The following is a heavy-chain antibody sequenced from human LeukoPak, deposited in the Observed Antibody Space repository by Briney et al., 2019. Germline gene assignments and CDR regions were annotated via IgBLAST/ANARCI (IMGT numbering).Heavy chain of an antibody. CDR1: GYTLTELS. CDR3: ARTAQTGITGTTSGS. V-gene: IGHV1-69*02. CDR2: IIPILGIA. D-gene: IGHD1-7*01. J-gene: IGHJ4*02. Sequence: GASVKVSCKVSGYTLTELSMHWVRQAPGQGLEWMGRIIPILGIANYAQKFQGRVTITADKSTSTAYMELSSLRSEDTAVYYCARTAQTGITGTTSGSWGQGTLVTVSS.